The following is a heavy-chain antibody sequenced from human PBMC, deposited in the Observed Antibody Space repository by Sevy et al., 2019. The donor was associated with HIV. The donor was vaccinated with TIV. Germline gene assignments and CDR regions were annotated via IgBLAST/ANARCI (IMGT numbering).Heavy chain of an antibody. J-gene: IGHJ4*02. CDR3: ARQVEMATILIDY. CDR1: DGSISSYY. CDR2: IYYSGST. V-gene: IGHV4-59*08. D-gene: IGHD5-12*01. Sequence: SDTLSLTCTVSDGSISSYYWSWIRQPPGKGLEWIGYIYYSGSTNYNPSLKSRVTISVDTSKNQFSLKLSSVTAADTAVYYCARQVEMATILIDYWGQGTLVTVSS.